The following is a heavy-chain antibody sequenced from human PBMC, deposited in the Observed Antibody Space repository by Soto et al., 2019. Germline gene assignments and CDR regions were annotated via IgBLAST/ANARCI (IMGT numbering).Heavy chain of an antibody. D-gene: IGHD3-10*01. CDR3: ARDRDDYGSGNYYNRLDF. J-gene: IGHJ4*02. CDR1: GGIFSTYA. CDR2: IIPIFGTP. Sequence: QVQLVQSGAEVKKPGSSVKVSCKASGGIFSTYAISWLRQAPGQGLEWMGGIIPIFGTPNYAQRFQGRVTITADEYTSTAYMELSRLRSEDTAVYYCARDRDDYGSGNYYNRLDFWGQGTLVTVS. V-gene: IGHV1-69*01.